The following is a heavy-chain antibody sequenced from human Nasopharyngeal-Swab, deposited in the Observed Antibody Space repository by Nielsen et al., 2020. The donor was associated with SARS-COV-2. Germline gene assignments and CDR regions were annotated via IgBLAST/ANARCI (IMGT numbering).Heavy chain of an antibody. J-gene: IGHJ3*02. D-gene: IGHD3-9*01. CDR1: GGSISSSSYY. V-gene: IGHV4-39*01. CDR3: ARRKTSFEGFAFDI. CDR2: VYYSGTT. Sequence: GSLRLSCTISGGSISSSSYYWGWIRQPPGKGLEWIANVYYSGTTYYNPSLKSRVTISVDTSKNQFSLRLSSVTAADTAVYYCARRKTSFEGFAFDIWGQGTMVTVSS.